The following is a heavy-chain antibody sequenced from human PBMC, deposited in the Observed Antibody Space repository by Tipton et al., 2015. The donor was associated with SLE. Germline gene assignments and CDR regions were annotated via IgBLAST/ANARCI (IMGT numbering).Heavy chain of an antibody. J-gene: IGHJ3*02. CDR3: ARVGRHITMIVVAHDAFDI. Sequence: GSLRLSCAASGFTFSSYSMNWVRQAPGKGLEWVSYISSSSSTIYYADSVKGRFTISRDNAKNSLYLQMNSLRAEDTAVYYCARVGRHITMIVVAHDAFDIWGQGTMVTVSS. V-gene: IGHV3-48*01. CDR1: GFTFSSYS. CDR2: ISSSSSTI. D-gene: IGHD3-22*01.